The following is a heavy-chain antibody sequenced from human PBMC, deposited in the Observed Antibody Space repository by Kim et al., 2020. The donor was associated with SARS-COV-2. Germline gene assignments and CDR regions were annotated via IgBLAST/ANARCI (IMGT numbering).Heavy chain of an antibody. CDR2: GINK. D-gene: IGHD1-26*01. V-gene: IGHV3-30*14. Sequence: GINKSYADSVKGRFTISRDNSKNTLYLQMNSLRAEDTAVYYCASREEFDPWGQGTLVTVSS. CDR3: ASREEFDP. J-gene: IGHJ5*02.